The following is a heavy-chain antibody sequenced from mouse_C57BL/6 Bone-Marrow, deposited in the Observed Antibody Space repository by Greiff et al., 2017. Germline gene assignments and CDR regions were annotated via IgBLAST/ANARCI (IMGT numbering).Heavy chain of an antibody. CDR3: ARYPSSSDPYYAIDY. J-gene: IGHJ4*01. CDR2: IHPNSGST. D-gene: IGHD1-1*01. CDR1: GYTFTSYW. Sequence: QVQLQQPGAELVKPGASVKLSCKASGYTFTSYWMHWVKQRPGQGLEWIGMIHPNSGSTTYNEKFKSKATLTVDKSSSTAYMPLRSLTSEVSAVYYGARYPSSSDPYYAIDYWGQGTSVTVSS. V-gene: IGHV1-64*01.